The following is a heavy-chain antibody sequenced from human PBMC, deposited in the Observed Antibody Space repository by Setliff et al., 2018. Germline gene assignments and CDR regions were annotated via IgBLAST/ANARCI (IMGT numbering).Heavy chain of an antibody. V-gene: IGHV3-64*02. D-gene: IGHD2-15*01. CDR2: IRSNGGRT. Sequence: GESLRLSCAVSGFTFSSYGIHWVRQAPGKGLEYVAGIRSNGGRTYYADSVKGRFTISRDNSKNTLYLQMGSLRAEDMAVYYCARMMRPPWDCSGGSCYSRAFDYWGQGTLVTVSS. CDR1: GFTFSSYG. J-gene: IGHJ4*02. CDR3: ARMMRPPWDCSGGSCYSRAFDY.